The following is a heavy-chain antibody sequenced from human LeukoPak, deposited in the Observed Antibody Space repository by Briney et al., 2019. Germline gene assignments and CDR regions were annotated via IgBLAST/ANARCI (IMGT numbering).Heavy chain of an antibody. Sequence: SETLSLTCAVSGGSISSGGYSWSWIRQPPGKGLEWIGYIYHSGSTYYNPSLKSRVTISVDRSKNQFSLKLSSVTAADTAVYYCARERIKYCSSTSCYTFDAFDIWGQGTMVTVSS. CDR3: ARERIKYCSSTSCYTFDAFDI. V-gene: IGHV4-30-2*01. CDR1: GGSISSGGYS. J-gene: IGHJ3*02. CDR2: IYHSGST. D-gene: IGHD2-2*02.